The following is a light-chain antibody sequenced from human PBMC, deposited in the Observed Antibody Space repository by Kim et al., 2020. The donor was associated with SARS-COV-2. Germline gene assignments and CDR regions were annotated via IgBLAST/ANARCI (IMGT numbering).Light chain of an antibody. V-gene: IGLV1-47*01. Sequence: GQRVTISCSGSSPNIKRNYIYWYQQVPGTAPKVLIYNNYQRPSGVPDRVSGSKSGTSASLDISGLRSEDEADYYCAAWDDILSGRVFGGGTQLTVL. CDR1: SPNIKRNY. J-gene: IGLJ3*02. CDR3: AAWDDILSGRV. CDR2: NNY.